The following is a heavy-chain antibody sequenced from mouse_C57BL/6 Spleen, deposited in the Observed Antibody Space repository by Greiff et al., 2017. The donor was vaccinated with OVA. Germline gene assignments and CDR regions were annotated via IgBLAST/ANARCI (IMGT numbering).Heavy chain of an antibody. CDR3: ASNYDY. Sequence: VKLVESGAELARPGASVKLSCKASGYTFTSYGISWVKQRTGQGLEWIGEIYPRSGNTYYNEKFKGKATLTADKSSSTAYMELRSLTSEDSAVYFCASNYDYWGQGTTLTVSS. J-gene: IGHJ2*01. CDR1: GYTFTSYG. V-gene: IGHV1-81*01. CDR2: IYPRSGNT. D-gene: IGHD2-1*01.